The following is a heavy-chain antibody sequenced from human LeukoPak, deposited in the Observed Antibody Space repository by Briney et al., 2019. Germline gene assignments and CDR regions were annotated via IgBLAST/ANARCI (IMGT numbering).Heavy chain of an antibody. Sequence: GESLKISCKGSGYSFTSYWIGWVRQMPGKGLEWMGIIYPGDSDTRYSPSFQGQVTISADKSISTAYLQWSSLKASDTAMYYCARHLLAGYSSSWERELGTAFDYWGQGTLVTVSS. CDR1: GYSFTSYW. CDR2: IYPGDSDT. D-gene: IGHD6-13*01. J-gene: IGHJ4*02. CDR3: ARHLLAGYSSSWERELGTAFDY. V-gene: IGHV5-51*01.